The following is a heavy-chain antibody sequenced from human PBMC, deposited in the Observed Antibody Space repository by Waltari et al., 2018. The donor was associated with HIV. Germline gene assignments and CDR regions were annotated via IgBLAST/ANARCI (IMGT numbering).Heavy chain of an antibody. Sequence: QVQLQESGPGLVKPSETLSLTCTVSGGSISSYYWSWIRQPPGKGLEWIGYIYYSGSTNYHPPLKSRVTISVDTSKNQFSLKLSSVTAADTAVYYCARDSPNRYYYGSGSYSDWYFDLWGRGTLVTVSS. D-gene: IGHD3-10*01. CDR1: GGSISSYY. J-gene: IGHJ2*01. V-gene: IGHV4-59*01. CDR2: IYYSGST. CDR3: ARDSPNRYYYGSGSYSDWYFDL.